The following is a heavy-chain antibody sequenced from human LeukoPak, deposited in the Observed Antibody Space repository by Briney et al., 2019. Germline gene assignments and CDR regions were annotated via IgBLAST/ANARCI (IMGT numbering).Heavy chain of an antibody. V-gene: IGHV1-3*01. CDR2: INAGNGNT. Sequence: ASVKVSCKASGYTFTSYAMHWVRQAPGQRLEWMGWINAGNGNTKYSQEFQGRVTITRDTSASTAYMELSSLRSEDTAVYYCARISAPYYYDSSGYSYYFDYWGQGTLVTVSS. J-gene: IGHJ4*02. CDR1: GYTFTSYA. D-gene: IGHD3-22*01. CDR3: ARISAPYYYDSSGYSYYFDY.